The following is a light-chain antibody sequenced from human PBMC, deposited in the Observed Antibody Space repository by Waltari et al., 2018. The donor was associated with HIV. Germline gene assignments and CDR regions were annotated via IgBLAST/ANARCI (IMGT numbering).Light chain of an antibody. CDR1: QSLLDSDDTTIY. V-gene: IGKV2-40*01. CDR2: SLA. J-gene: IGKJ5*01. Sequence: DIVMTQTALSLPVTPGEPASISCWSSQSLLDSDDTTIYLDWYLQKPGQSPQVRMYSLAKRAPGVSDRFSGSGSGTNFTLKISRVEAEDAGVCYCMHRIGFRITFGQGTRLEIK. CDR3: MHRIGFRIT.